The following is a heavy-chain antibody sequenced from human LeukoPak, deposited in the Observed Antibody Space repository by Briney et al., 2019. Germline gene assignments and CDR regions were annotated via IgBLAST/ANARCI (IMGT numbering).Heavy chain of an antibody. J-gene: IGHJ4*02. Sequence: SETLSLTRAVYGGSFSGYYWSWIRQPPGKGLEWIGEINHSGSTNYNPSLKSRVTISVDTSKNQFSLTLSSVTAADTAVYYCARAGLNGDVDYWGQGTLVTVSS. D-gene: IGHD4-17*01. CDR2: INHSGST. CDR3: ARAGLNGDVDY. CDR1: GGSFSGYY. V-gene: IGHV4-34*01.